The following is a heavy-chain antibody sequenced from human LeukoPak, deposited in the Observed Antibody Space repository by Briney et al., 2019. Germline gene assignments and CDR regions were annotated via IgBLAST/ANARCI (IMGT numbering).Heavy chain of an antibody. J-gene: IGHJ4*02. CDR2: IDAGNGNT. V-gene: IGHV1-3*01. CDR1: GYTFTSYA. CDR3: ASYGTGGYSGY. D-gene: IGHD4-23*01. Sequence: ASVKVSCKASGYTFTSYAIHWVRQAPGQRLEWMGWIDAGNGNTKYSQKFQGRVTITRDTSASTAYMELSSLRSDDTAVYYCASYGTGGYSGYWGQGTLVTVSS.